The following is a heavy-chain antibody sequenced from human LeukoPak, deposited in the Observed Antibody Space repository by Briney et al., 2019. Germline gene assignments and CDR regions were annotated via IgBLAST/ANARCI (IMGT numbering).Heavy chain of an antibody. CDR1: VFTFTSYA. D-gene: IGHD5-18*01. J-gene: IGHJ4*02. CDR2: ITASGGNT. CDR3: AKGNGYSYGRYYFVY. V-gene: IGHV3-23*01. Sequence: QPGGSRPLSCAASVFTFTSYAMGWVRPAPGKGLEWVSAITASGGNTNYADSVKGRFTISRDNSKNTLYLQVNSLRAEDTAVYYCAKGNGYSYGRYYFVYWGQGTLVTVSS.